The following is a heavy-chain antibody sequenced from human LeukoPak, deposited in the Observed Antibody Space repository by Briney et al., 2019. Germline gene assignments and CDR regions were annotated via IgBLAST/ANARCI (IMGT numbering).Heavy chain of an antibody. Sequence: GGSLRLSCAASGFTFSSYAMSWVRQAPGKGLEWVSVIYSGGNTYYADSVKGRFTISRDNSKNTVYLQMNSLRAEDTAVYYCARGETSSYDYWGQGTLVTVSS. D-gene: IGHD2-2*01. CDR2: IYSGGNT. J-gene: IGHJ4*02. CDR1: GFTFSSYA. V-gene: IGHV3-53*01. CDR3: ARGETSSYDY.